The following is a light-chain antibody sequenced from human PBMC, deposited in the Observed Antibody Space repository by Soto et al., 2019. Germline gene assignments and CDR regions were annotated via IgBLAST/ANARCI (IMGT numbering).Light chain of an antibody. V-gene: IGKV1-5*03. J-gene: IGKJ1*01. CDR2: KAS. CDR3: QHYNSYSEA. CDR1: QGISTY. Sequence: RLTQLHSPLFAFLETGAPFTSRASQGISTYLNCYQQKPGKAPKLLIYKASTLKSGVPSRFSGSGSGTEFTLTISSLQPDDFATYYCQHYNSYSEAFGQGTKVDIK.